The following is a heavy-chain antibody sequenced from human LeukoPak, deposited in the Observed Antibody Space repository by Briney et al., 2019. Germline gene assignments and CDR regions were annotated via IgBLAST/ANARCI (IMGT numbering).Heavy chain of an antibody. V-gene: IGHV3-30*18. D-gene: IGHD2-15*01. CDR2: ISYDGSNK. CDR1: GFTFSSYG. CDR3: AKDTAPIYCSGGSCYYYYGMDV. J-gene: IGHJ6*02. Sequence: GGSLRLSCAASGFTFSSYGMHWVRQAPGKGLEWVAVISYDGSNKYYADSVKGRFTISRDNSKNTLYLQMNSLRAEDTAVYYCAKDTAPIYCSGGSCYYYYGMDVWGQGTTVTVSS.